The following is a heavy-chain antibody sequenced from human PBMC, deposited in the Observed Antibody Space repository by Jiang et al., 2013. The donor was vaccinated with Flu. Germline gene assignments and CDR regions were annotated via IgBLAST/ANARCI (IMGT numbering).Heavy chain of an antibody. V-gene: IGHV1-69*04. J-gene: IGHJ3*02. CDR3: ASNPNYYDSSGYSDAFDI. D-gene: IGHD3-22*01. CDR2: IIPILGIA. CDR1: GGTFSSYA. Sequence: SGAEVKKPGSSVKVSCKASGGTFSSYAISWVRQAPGQGLEWMGRIIPILGIANYAQKFQGRVTITADKSTSTAYMELSSLRSEDTAVYYCASNPNYYDSSGYSDAFDIWGQGTMVTVSS.